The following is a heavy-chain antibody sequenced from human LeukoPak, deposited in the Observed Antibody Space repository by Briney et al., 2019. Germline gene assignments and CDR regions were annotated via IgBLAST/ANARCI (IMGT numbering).Heavy chain of an antibody. CDR1: GGSMNSYY. V-gene: IGHV4-59*12. CDR3: VAHYFDY. J-gene: IGHJ4*02. Sequence: SETLSLTCTVSGGSMNSYYWSWVRQAPGRGLEWFGYIFCTGGEINYNLSLKSRLTKSVDTSNNQFSLNLSSVTAADTAVYYCVAHYFDYWGQGTLVTVSS. D-gene: IGHD5-12*01. CDR2: IFCTGGEI.